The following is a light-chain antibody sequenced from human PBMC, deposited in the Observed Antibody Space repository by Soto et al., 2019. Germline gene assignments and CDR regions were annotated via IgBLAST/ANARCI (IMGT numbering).Light chain of an antibody. CDR3: AAWDDSLSGSFV. J-gene: IGLJ1*01. Sequence: LTQPPSPYATPGQKFHIACSGRMCTIVSNYVYWYQQLPRTAPKLLIYRNNQRPSGVPDRFSGSKSGTSASLAISGLRSEDEADYYCAAWDDSLSGSFVFGTGTTVTVL. CDR1: MCTIVSNY. V-gene: IGLV1-47*01. CDR2: RNN.